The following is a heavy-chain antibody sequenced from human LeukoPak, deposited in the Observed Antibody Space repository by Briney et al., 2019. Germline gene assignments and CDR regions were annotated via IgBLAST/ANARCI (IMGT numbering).Heavy chain of an antibody. V-gene: IGHV3-66*01. Sequence: GRSLRLSCAASGFTVSSNYMSWVRQAPGKGLEWVSVIYSGGSTYYADSVKGRFTISRDNCTPTLYLQVDRLGAEDTAVYYCARESSGGSHFDYWGQGTLVTVSS. CDR2: IYSGGST. CDR3: ARESSGGSHFDY. D-gene: IGHD3-10*01. CDR1: GFTVSSNY. J-gene: IGHJ4*02.